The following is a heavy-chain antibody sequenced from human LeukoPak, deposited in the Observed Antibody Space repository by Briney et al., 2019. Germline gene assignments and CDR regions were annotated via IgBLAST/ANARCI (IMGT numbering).Heavy chain of an antibody. CDR2: IYYSGST. CDR3: ARQNYGDGPHTEYYGMDV. Sequence: PSETLSLTCTVSGGSISSSSYYWGWIRQPPGKGLEWIGSIYYSGSTYYNPSLKSRVTISVDTSKNQFSLKLSSVTAADTAVYYCARQNYGDGPHTEYYGMDVWGQGTTVSVSS. V-gene: IGHV4-39*01. CDR1: GGSISSSSYY. J-gene: IGHJ6*02. D-gene: IGHD4-17*01.